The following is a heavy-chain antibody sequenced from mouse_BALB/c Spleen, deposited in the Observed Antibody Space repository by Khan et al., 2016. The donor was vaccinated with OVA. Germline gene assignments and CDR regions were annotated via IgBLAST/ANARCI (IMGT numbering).Heavy chain of an antibody. CDR2: IWGDGST. V-gene: IGHV2-6-7*01. CDR1: GFSLTGFG. Sequence: VQLKESGPGLVAPSQSLSITCTVSGFSLTGFGINWVRQPPGKGLEWLGMIWGDGSTDYNSALKSRLSISKDNSKSQVFLKMNRLQTDDTARYYCARELRLGGFAYWGQGTLVTVSA. CDR3: ARELRLGGFAY. J-gene: IGHJ3*01. D-gene: IGHD1-2*01.